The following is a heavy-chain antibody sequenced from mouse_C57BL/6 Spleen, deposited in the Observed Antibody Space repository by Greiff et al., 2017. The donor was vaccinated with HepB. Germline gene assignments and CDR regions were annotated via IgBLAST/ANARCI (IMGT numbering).Heavy chain of an antibody. CDR1: GFTFSDYG. D-gene: IGHD2-1*01. Sequence: EVMLVESGGGLVKPGGSLKLSCAASGFTFSDYGMHWVRQAPEKGLEWVAYISSGSSTIYYADTVKGRITISRDNAKNTLFLQMTSLRSEDTAMYYCATSLLTPFDVWGTGTTVTVSS. CDR2: ISSGSSTI. V-gene: IGHV5-17*01. J-gene: IGHJ1*03. CDR3: ATSLLTPFDV.